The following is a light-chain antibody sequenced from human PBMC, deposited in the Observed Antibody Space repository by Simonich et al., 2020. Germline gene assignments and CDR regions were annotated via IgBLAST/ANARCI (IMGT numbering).Light chain of an antibody. V-gene: IGKV2D-29*02. CDR3: MQSIQLPIT. J-gene: IGKJ5*01. CDR1: QSLLHSDGKTY. Sequence: DIVMTQTPLSLSVTPGQPASISCKSSQSLLHSDGKTYLYGYLQKPGQSPQLLIYEVANRFYGVPDRFSGSGSGTDFTLKISRVEAEDVGVYYCMQSIQLPITFGQGTRLEIK. CDR2: EVA.